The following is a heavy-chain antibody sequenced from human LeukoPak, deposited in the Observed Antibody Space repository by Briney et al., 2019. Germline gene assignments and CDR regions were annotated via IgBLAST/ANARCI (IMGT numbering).Heavy chain of an antibody. Sequence: GASVKVSCKASGYTFTGYYIHWVRQAPGQGLEWMGRINPNNGGTNYAQKLQGRVTMTRDMSMSTAYMELSRLRSDDTAVYYYAGEDNSSGYRPFDIWGQGTMVTVPS. V-gene: IGHV1-2*06. CDR1: GYTFTGYY. CDR2: INPNNGGT. D-gene: IGHD3-22*01. J-gene: IGHJ3*02. CDR3: AGEDNSSGYRPFDI.